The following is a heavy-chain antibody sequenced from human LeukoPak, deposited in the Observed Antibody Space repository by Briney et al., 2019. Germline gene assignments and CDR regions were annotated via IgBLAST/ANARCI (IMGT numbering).Heavy chain of an antibody. CDR2: ISTYNGNT. CDR3: ARSSLAVAGSVLDY. D-gene: IGHD6-19*01. V-gene: IGHV1-18*01. Sequence: ASVKVSCKASGYTFTSYGISWVRQAPGQGLEWMGWISTYNGNTHYAQKLQGRVTMTTDTSTSTAYMELRSLSSDDTAVYYCARSSLAVAGSVLDYWGQGTLVTVSS. J-gene: IGHJ4*02. CDR1: GYTFTSYG.